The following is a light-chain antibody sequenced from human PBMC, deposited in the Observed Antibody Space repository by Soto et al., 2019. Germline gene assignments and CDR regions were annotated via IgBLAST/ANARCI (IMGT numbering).Light chain of an antibody. CDR3: QQRADWPIT. CDR2: GAS. J-gene: IGKJ5*01. CDR1: QSVSSSY. Sequence: EIVLTQSPGTLSLSPGERATLSCRASQSVSSSYLAWYQQKPGQAPRLLIYGASSRATGIPARFSGSGSGTDFTLTISSLEPDDFAVYYCQQRADWPITFGQGARLEI. V-gene: IGKV3D-20*02.